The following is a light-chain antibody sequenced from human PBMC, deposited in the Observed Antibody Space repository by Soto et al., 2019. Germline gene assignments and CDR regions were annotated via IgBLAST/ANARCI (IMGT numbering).Light chain of an antibody. Sequence: DIQMTQSPSSLSASVGDRVTITCRASQSISSYLNWYQQKPGNAPKLLIYAASSLQSGVPSRFSGSGSGTDFTLTISSLQPEDFATYYCPQSYSTPWTFGQGTKVEIK. CDR2: AAS. J-gene: IGKJ1*01. CDR3: PQSYSTPWT. V-gene: IGKV1-39*01. CDR1: QSISSY.